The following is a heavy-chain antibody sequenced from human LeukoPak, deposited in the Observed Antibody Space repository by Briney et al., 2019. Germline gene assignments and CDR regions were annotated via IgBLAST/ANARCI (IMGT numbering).Heavy chain of an antibody. V-gene: IGHV3-7*01. D-gene: IGHD6-19*01. CDR3: VAGGYLRY. CDR2: IGEDGNEK. CDR1: GFTFSTYW. J-gene: IGHJ4*02. Sequence: GESLRLSCVASGFTFSTYWMRWIRLVPGKGLEWVANIGEDGNEKYYVDSEKGRFTISRDNAKNSLYLEMNSLTTDDTAVYYCVAGGYLRYWGQGLLVTVSP.